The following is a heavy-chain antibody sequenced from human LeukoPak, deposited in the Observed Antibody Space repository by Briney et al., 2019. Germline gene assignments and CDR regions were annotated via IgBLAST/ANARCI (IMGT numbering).Heavy chain of an antibody. CDR1: GGSISSADYY. D-gene: IGHD3-22*01. V-gene: IGHV4-30-4*08. CDR3: GRSRYYDRTGLDF. Sequence: PSQTLSLTCTVSGGSISSADYYWSWIRQPPGKGLEWIGYIYYNGGSYCNPSLKSRATVSVDASKNHFSLKLSSVTAADTAVYYCGRSRYYDRTGLDFWGQGTLVTVSS. CDR2: IYYNGGS. J-gene: IGHJ4*02.